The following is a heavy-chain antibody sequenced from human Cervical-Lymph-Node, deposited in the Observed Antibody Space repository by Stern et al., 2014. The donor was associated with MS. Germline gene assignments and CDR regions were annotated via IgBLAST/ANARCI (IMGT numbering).Heavy chain of an antibody. V-gene: IGHV1-46*01. D-gene: IGHD1-26*01. J-gene: IGHJ4*02. CDR1: GYTFTSYY. CDR2: INPSGGST. Sequence: VQLVESGAKVKKPGASVKVSCKASGYTFTSYYIHWVRQAPGQGLEWMGIINPSGGSTSYAQKFQGRVTMTRDTSTSTVYMELSSLRSEDTAVYYCARGGRYSGSYEGGFDYWGQGTLVTVSS. CDR3: ARGGRYSGSYEGGFDY.